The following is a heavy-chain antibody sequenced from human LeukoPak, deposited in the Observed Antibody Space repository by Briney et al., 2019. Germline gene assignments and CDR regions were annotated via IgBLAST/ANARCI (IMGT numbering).Heavy chain of an antibody. CDR1: GFTLSNYG. D-gene: IGHD7-27*01. CDR3: AKSGRNWAYLEY. V-gene: IGHV3-33*06. Sequence: GRSLRLSCAVSGFTLSNYGMHWVRQAPGRGLEWVAVIWYDGTNKYYADSVRGRFTISRDSSKNTLYLQMNSLRAEDTAVYYCAKSGRNWAYLEYWGQGTLVIVSS. J-gene: IGHJ4*02. CDR2: IWYDGTNK.